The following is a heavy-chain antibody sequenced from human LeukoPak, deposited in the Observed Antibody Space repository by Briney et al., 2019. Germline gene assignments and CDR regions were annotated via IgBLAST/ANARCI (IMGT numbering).Heavy chain of an antibody. V-gene: IGHV4-59*01. J-gene: IGHJ4*02. CDR1: GGSFSGYY. CDR3: ARDKGAALSL. D-gene: IGHD6-13*01. CDR2: IYYSGST. Sequence: SETLSLTCAVYGGSFSGYYWSWIRQPPGKGLEWIGYIYYSGSTNYNPSLKSRVTISVDTSENQFSLKLYSVTAADTAVYYCARDKGAALSLWGQGTLVTVSS.